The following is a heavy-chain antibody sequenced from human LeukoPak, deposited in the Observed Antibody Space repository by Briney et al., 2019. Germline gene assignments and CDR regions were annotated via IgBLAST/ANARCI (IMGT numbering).Heavy chain of an antibody. V-gene: IGHV1-69*13. J-gene: IGHJ3*02. Sequence: GASVKVPCKASGGTFNNFAISWVRQAPGQGLEWVGGIIPMSGTANYAQKFQGRVTITADESTSTAYMELSSLRSEDTAVYYCAREDTMIVVGVLARAFDIWGQGTMVTVSS. CDR2: IIPMSGTA. CDR3: AREDTMIVVGVLARAFDI. D-gene: IGHD3-22*01. CDR1: GGTFNNFA.